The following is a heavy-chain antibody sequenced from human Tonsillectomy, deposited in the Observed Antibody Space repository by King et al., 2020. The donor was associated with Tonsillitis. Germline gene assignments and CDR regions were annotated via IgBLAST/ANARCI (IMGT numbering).Heavy chain of an antibody. J-gene: IGHJ4*02. CDR2: IIPIFGTA. CDR1: GGPFSNYA. CDR3: ARGERLFGDYDY. D-gene: IGHD4-17*01. V-gene: IGHV1-69*01. Sequence: QLVQSGAEVKKPGSPVKVSCKASGGPFSNYAISWVRQAPGQGLEWMGGIIPIFGTANYAQKFQGRVTITADGSTSTAYMELSSLRSDDTAVYYCARGERLFGDYDYWGQGTLVTVSS.